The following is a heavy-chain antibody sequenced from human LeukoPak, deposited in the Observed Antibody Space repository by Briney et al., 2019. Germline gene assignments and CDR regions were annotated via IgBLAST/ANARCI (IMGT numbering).Heavy chain of an antibody. V-gene: IGHV4-59*01. J-gene: IGHJ3*01. CDR3: ARISSSNWYNERGAFDV. CDR2: VYYTGST. D-gene: IGHD6-13*01. CDR1: GGSISSYY. Sequence: SETLSLTRTGSGGSISSYYWSWVRQPPGKGLEWIGFVYYTGSTNYSPSLKSRVTISVDTSKNQFSLKLRSVTAADTAVYYCARISSSNWYNERGAFDVWGQGTMVTVSS.